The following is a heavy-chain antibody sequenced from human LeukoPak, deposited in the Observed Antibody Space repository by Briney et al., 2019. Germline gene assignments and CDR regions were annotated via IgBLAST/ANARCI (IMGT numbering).Heavy chain of an antibody. V-gene: IGHV3-21*01. Sequence: GGSLRLSCAASGFTFCSFSMNRVRQAPGKGLEWVSYISSSSSYIYYEDSVKGRFTISRDNAQNSLYLQMNNRRAEDTAVYYGARDRSNDSIRYYYVVRPFDYGGQGTLVTVSS. CDR1: GFTFCSFS. CDR3: ARDRSNDSIRYYYVVRPFDY. D-gene: IGHD3-22*01. J-gene: IGHJ4*02. CDR2: ISSSSSYI.